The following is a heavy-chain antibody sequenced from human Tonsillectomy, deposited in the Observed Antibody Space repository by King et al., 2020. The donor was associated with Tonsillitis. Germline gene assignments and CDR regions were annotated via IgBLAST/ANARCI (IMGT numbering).Heavy chain of an antibody. V-gene: IGHV3-73*02. J-gene: IGHJ4*02. D-gene: IGHD4-17*01. Sequence: VQLVESGGGLVQPGGSLKLSCAASGFPFSGSAMHWVRQTSGKGLEWVGRIRSKPNSYATAYAASVTGRFTISRDDSTNTAYLQMTSLKTEDTAVYYCTRFAVPEYGDYGDYWGQGTLVTVSS. CDR1: GFPFSGSA. CDR3: TRFAVPEYGDYGDY. CDR2: IRSKPNSYAT.